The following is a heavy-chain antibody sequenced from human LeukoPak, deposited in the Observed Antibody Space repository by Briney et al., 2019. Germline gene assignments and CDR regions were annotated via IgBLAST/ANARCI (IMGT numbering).Heavy chain of an antibody. J-gene: IGHJ5*02. Sequence: SETLSLTCAVYGGSFGGYYWSWIRQPPGKGLEWIGEINHSGSTNYNPSLKSRVTISVDTSKNQFSLKLSSVTAADTAVYYCAKYSYGYPNWFDPWGQGTLVTVSS. CDR3: AKYSYGYPNWFDP. D-gene: IGHD5-18*01. CDR1: GGSFGGYY. CDR2: INHSGST. V-gene: IGHV4-34*01.